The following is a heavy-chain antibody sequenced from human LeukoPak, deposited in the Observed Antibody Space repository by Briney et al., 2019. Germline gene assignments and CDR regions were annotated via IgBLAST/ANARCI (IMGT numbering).Heavy chain of an antibody. J-gene: IGHJ4*02. Sequence: GGSLRLSCAASGFTFSNYALIWVRQAPERGLQWVSAITGSGAGTYYEDSVKGRFTISRDNSKNTLYLQMNSLRAEDTAVYYCAKSEWLLPHYFDYWGQGTLVTVSS. CDR1: GFTFSNYA. CDR2: ITGSGAGT. D-gene: IGHD3-22*01. V-gene: IGHV3-23*01. CDR3: AKSEWLLPHYFDY.